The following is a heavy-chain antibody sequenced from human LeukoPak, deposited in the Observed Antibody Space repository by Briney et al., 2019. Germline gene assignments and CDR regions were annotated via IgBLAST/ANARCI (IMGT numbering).Heavy chain of an antibody. CDR3: ARYSSGWYGGGYYYYMDV. CDR2: IYYSGST. CDR1: GGSISSSSYY. Sequence: SETLSLTCTVSGGSISSSSYYWGWIRQPPGKGLEWIGSIYYSGSTYYNPSLKSRVTISVDTSKNQFSLKLSSVTAADTAVYYCARYSSGWYGGGYYYYMDVWGKGTTVTVSS. J-gene: IGHJ6*03. D-gene: IGHD6-19*01. V-gene: IGHV4-39*01.